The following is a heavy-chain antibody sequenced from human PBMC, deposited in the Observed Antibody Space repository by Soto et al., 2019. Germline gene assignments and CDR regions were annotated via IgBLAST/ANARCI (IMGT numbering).Heavy chain of an antibody. V-gene: IGHV3-23*01. Sequence: HPGGSLRLSCAASGFTFSSSAISWVRQAPGKGLEWVSAVSANGQGIYYADSVRGRFTIYRDNSKNTVFLHMDSLSAEDTAVYYCAKDRHYPRDYFHYWGQGTLVTVSS. CDR1: GFTFSSSA. D-gene: IGHD3-10*01. CDR3: AKDRHYPRDYFHY. J-gene: IGHJ4*02. CDR2: VSANGQGI.